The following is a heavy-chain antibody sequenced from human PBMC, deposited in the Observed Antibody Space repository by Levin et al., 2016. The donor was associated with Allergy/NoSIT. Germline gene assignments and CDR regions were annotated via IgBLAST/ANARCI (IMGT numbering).Heavy chain of an antibody. D-gene: IGHD3-10*01. CDR3: ARVLYGSGSYSSLDN. Sequence: WIRQPPGKGLEWVSAISGSGGSTHYADSVKGRVTISRDNSKNTLDLHLNSLRVEDTAVYSCARVLYGSGSYSSLDNWGQGTLVTVSS. CDR2: ISGSGGST. V-gene: IGHV3-23*01. J-gene: IGHJ4*02.